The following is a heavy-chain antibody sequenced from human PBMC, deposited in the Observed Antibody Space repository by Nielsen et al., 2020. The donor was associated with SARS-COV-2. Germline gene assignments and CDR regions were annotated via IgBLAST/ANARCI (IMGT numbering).Heavy chain of an antibody. CDR1: GFTFSSYE. V-gene: IGHV3-48*03. D-gene: IGHD3-10*01. CDR2: ISSSGSTI. CDR3: ARDGILWFGEPRGSFDY. Sequence: GESLKISCAASGFTFSSYEMNWVRQAPGKGLEWVSYISSSGSTIYYADSVKGRFTISRDNAKNSLYLQMNSLRAEDTAVYYCARDGILWFGEPRGSFDYWGQGTLVTVSS. J-gene: IGHJ4*02.